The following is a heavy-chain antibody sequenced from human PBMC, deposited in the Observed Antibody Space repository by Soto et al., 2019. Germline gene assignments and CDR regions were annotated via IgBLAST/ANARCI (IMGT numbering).Heavy chain of an antibody. D-gene: IGHD3-22*01. CDR2: INPNSGGT. J-gene: IGHJ6*02. CDR3: ARWEGSSGYSDYYYGMDV. CDR1: GYTFTGYY. V-gene: IGHV1-2*02. Sequence: ASVKVSCKASGYTFTGYYMHWVRQAPGQGLEWMGWINPNSGGTNYVQKFQGRVTMTRDTSISTAYMELSRLRSDDTAVYYCARWEGSSGYSDYYYGMDVWGQGTTVTVSS.